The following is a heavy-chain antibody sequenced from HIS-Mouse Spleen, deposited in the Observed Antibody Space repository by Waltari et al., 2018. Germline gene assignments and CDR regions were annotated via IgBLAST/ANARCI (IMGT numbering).Heavy chain of an antibody. CDR3: ARTRGYWYFDL. CDR2: IYYSGST. V-gene: IGHV4-39*01. Sequence: QLQLQESGPGLVQPSETLALTCPVPGGPISISSSYWGWICHPPGQGLEWIGSIYYSGSTYYNPSLKSRVTISVDTSKNQFSLKLSSVTAADTAVYYCARTRGYWYFDLWGRGTLVTVSS. D-gene: IGHD3-10*01. CDR1: GGPISISSSY. J-gene: IGHJ2*01.